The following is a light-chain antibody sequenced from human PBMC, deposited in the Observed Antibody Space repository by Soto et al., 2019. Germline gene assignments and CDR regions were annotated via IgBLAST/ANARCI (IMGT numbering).Light chain of an antibody. CDR3: ERYNGALRT. Sequence: DIPMTQSPSSLSASVGDRVNITCRASQDISNYLACYQQKQGKVPWLLIYAASTLQSGDPSRFSVGGAGTDVTLTISSVQPEDVATEYCERYNGALRTVRQGTTVDLK. CDR1: QDISNY. CDR2: AAS. J-gene: IGKJ1*01. V-gene: IGKV1-27*01.